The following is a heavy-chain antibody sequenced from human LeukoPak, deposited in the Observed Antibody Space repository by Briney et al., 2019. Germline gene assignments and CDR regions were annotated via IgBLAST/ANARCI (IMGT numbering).Heavy chain of an antibody. CDR3: AGAGPPTDY. V-gene: IGHV4-34*01. Sequence: SETLSLTCTVSGGSISSYYWSWIRQPPGKGLEWIGEINHSGSTNYNPSLKSRVTISVDTSKNQFSLKLSSVTAADTAVYYCAGAGPPTDYWGQGTLVTVSS. CDR1: GGSISSYY. J-gene: IGHJ4*02. CDR2: INHSGST.